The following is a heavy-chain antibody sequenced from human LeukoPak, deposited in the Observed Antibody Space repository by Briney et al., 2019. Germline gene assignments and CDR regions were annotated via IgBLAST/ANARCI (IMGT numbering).Heavy chain of an antibody. Sequence: PSETLSLTCSVSGDSISSTTYYWGWLRQPPGKGLEWIGSVYYSGSTFYNPSLTSRVDIAVDTSKNQFSLKLTSVTAADTAIYYCARHVPDNWFDPWGQGTLVTVSS. CDR3: ARHVPDNWFDP. D-gene: IGHD3-10*02. J-gene: IGHJ5*02. CDR1: GDSISSTTYY. V-gene: IGHV4-39*01. CDR2: VYYSGST.